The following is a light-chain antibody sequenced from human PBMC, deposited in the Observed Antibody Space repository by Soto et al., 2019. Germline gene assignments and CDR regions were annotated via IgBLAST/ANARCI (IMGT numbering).Light chain of an antibody. CDR3: GSYTSATTWV. CDR2: RVI. J-gene: IGLJ3*02. Sequence: QSVLTQPASVSGSPGQSITISCIGTSSDIGRYDYVSWYQQLPGKAPKLIMYRVINRPSGVSDRFSGSKSGNSASLSISGLQPEDEASYFCGSYTSATTWVFGGGTTLTVL. CDR1: SSDIGRYDY. V-gene: IGLV2-14*03.